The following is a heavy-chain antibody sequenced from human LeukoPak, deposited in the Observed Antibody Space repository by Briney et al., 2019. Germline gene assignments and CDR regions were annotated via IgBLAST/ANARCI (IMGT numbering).Heavy chain of an antibody. CDR1: GGSISSGGYY. D-gene: IGHD5-12*01. CDR3: AREWNYYYMDV. V-gene: IGHV4-30-2*01. J-gene: IGHJ6*03. CDR2: IYHSGST. Sequence: SETLSLTCTVSGGSISSGGYYWSWVRQPPGQGLEWIGYIYHSGSTYYNPSLKSRVTISVDRSKNQFSLKLSSVTAADTAVYYCAREWNYYYMDVWGKGTTVTVSS.